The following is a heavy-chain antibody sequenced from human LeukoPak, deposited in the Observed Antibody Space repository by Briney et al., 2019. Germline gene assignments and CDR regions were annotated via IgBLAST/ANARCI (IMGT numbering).Heavy chain of an antibody. CDR2: LYSGGST. Sequence: GGSLRLSCAASGFTVSTNYMSWVRQAPEKGLEWVSVLYSGGSTYYADSVQGRFTISRDNSKNTLYLQMNSLRADDMAVYYCANSSRGPAAFYFDYWGQGTLVTVSS. J-gene: IGHJ4*02. CDR3: ANSSRGPAAFYFDY. D-gene: IGHD1-14*01. CDR1: GFTVSTNY. V-gene: IGHV3-66*01.